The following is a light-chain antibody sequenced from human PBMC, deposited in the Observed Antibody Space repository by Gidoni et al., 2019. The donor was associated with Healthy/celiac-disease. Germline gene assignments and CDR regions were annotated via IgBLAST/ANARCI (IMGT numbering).Light chain of an antibody. V-gene: IGKV1-33*01. J-gene: IGKJ2*01. CDR1: QDISNY. CDR3: QQYDNLPPYT. CDR2: DAS. Sequence: DIQMTQSPSSLSASVGDRVTITCQASQDISNYLNWYQQKPGKAPKLLIYDASNLETGVPSRFSGSGSGTDFTFTISILQPEDIATYYCQQYDNLPPYTFGQXTKLEIK.